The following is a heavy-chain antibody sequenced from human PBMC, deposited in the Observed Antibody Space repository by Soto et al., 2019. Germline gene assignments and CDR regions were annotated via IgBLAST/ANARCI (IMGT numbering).Heavy chain of an antibody. D-gene: IGHD3-9*01. CDR1: GFSLSSHGMS. CDR2: IDWDDDY. J-gene: IGHJ4*02. V-gene: IGHV2-70*11. Sequence: SGPTLVNPTQTLTLACTFSGFSLSSHGMSVSWIRQPPGKALEWLARIDWDDDYYFNTSLKTRLTISKDTSKNQVVLTMTDMDPVDTATYYCARVLRYFDRDYYLEYWGRGILVTVSS. CDR3: ARVLRYFDRDYYLEY.